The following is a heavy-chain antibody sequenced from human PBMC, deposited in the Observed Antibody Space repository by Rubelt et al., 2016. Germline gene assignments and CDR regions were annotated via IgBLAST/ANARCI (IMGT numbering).Heavy chain of an antibody. Sequence: EVHLVESGGGLVQPGGSLRLSCAASGFTFSDYSMNWVRQAPGKGLEGVSSISSSSYIFYADSVKGRFTISRDNAKNSLYLQMNSLRAEDTAVYYCARDRDFEGAMVALGYWGQGTLVTVSS. D-gene: IGHD5-18*01. CDR1: GFTFSDYS. CDR2: ISSSSYI. V-gene: IGHV3-69-1*02. CDR3: ARDRDFEGAMVALGY. J-gene: IGHJ4*02.